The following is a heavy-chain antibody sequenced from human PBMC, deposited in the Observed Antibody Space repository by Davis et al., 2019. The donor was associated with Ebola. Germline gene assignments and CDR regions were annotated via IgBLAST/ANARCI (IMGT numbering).Heavy chain of an antibody. CDR1: GYIFTDYW. CDR2: IYPGDSDT. V-gene: IGHV5-51*01. Sequence: GESLKISCKGSGYIFTDYWIDWVRQMPGKGLEWMGIIYPGDSDTRYSPSFQGQVTISADKSISTAYLQWSSLKASDTAMYYCARQGGGSGRFTSFDYWGQGTLVTVSS. J-gene: IGHJ4*02. D-gene: IGHD1-26*01. CDR3: ARQGGGSGRFTSFDY.